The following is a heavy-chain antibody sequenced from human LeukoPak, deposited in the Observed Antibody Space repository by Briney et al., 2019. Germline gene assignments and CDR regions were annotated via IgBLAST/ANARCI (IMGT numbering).Heavy chain of an antibody. J-gene: IGHJ4*02. D-gene: IGHD3-16*02. Sequence: ASVKVSCKASGYTLTYYTMNWVRQAPGQGLEWMGWINTNTGNPTYAQGFTGRFVFSSDISVSTAYLQISSLKAEDTAVYYCARALMRLGELSLPSYWGQGTLVTVSS. CDR1: GYTLTYYT. CDR3: ARALMRLGELSLPSY. CDR2: INTNTGNP. V-gene: IGHV7-4-1*02.